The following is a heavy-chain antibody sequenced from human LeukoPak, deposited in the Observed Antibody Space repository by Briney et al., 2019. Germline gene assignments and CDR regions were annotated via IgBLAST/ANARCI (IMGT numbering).Heavy chain of an antibody. V-gene: IGHV4-61*02. CDR1: GDSISHGTYY. CDR2: IYTTGVT. Sequence: PSETLSLTCSVSGDSISHGTYYWSWIRQPAGQGLEWIGRIYTTGVTNYNPSLKTRVTISVDLSLNQFSLNLTSVTAADTAVYYCAREFLASRRNWVDPWGQGTLVTVSS. D-gene: IGHD6-6*01. J-gene: IGHJ5*02. CDR3: AREFLASRRNWVDP.